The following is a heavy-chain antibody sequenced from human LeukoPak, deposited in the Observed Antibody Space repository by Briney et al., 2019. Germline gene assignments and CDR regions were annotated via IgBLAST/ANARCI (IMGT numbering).Heavy chain of an antibody. V-gene: IGHV3-9*01. J-gene: IGHJ4*02. D-gene: IGHD2-2*02. CDR3: AKGYCSSTSCYTRTSFDY. CDR1: GFTFDDYA. Sequence: GRSLRLSCAASGFTFDDYAMHWVRQAPGKGLEGVSGISWNSGSIGYADSVKGRFTISRDNAKNSLYLQMNSLRAEDTALYYCAKGYCSSTSCYTRTSFDYWGQGTLVTVSS. CDR2: ISWNSGSI.